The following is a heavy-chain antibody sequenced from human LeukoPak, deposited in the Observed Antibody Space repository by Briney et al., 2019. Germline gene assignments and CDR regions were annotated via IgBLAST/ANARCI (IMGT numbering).Heavy chain of an antibody. CDR2: IKNHGGTA. V-gene: IGHV3-15*07. CDR3: TTGWTSAPHDGY. J-gene: IGHJ4*01. CDR1: GFTFNQAW. D-gene: IGHD1-1*01. Sequence: PEGSLRLSCEASGFTFNQAWMNWVRQAPGKGLEWVGRIKNHGGTADHAAPVKGRFTVSRDDSKNTLYLQMNSLKSEDTAIYYCTTGWTSAPHDGYWGQGTLVTVSS.